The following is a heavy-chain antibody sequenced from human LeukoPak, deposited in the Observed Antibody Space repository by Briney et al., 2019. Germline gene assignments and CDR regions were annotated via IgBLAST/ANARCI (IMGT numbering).Heavy chain of an antibody. CDR1: GFTFSSYA. D-gene: IGHD2-2*01. CDR3: AKDHGIVVVPAAMEVRWFDP. J-gene: IGHJ5*02. V-gene: IGHV3-23*01. CDR2: ISGSGGST. Sequence: GGSLRLSCAASGFTFSSYAMSWVRQAPGKGLEWVSAISGSGGSTYYADSVKGRFTISGDNSKNTLYLQMNSLRAEDTAVYYCAKDHGIVVVPAAMEVRWFDPWGQGTLVTVSS.